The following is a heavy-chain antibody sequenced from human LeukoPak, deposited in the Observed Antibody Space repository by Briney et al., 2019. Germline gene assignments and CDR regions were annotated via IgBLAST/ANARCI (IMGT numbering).Heavy chain of an antibody. J-gene: IGHJ4*02. CDR3: ARSLSGSHLYFDY. V-gene: IGHV1-3*01. CDR1: GYTFINCT. CDR2: INAGNGNT. D-gene: IGHD1-26*01. Sequence: ASVQVSCKASGYTFINCTLHWVRQAPGQRLEWMGWINAGNGNTKYSQKFQGRVTITTDTSASTAYMDLSSLRSEDTAVYYCARSLSGSHLYFDYWGQGTLVTVSS.